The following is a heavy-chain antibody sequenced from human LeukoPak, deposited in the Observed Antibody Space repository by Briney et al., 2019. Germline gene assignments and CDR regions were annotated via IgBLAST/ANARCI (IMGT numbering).Heavy chain of an antibody. J-gene: IGHJ3*02. Sequence: ASVEVSCKASGYTFTSYAMHWVRQAPGQRLEWMGWINAGNGNTKYSQKFQGRVTITRDTSASTAYMELSSLRSEDTAVYYCAREDYDILTGYQQLDAFDIWGQGTMVTVSS. CDR1: GYTFTSYA. V-gene: IGHV1-3*01. CDR3: AREDYDILTGYQQLDAFDI. CDR2: INAGNGNT. D-gene: IGHD3-9*01.